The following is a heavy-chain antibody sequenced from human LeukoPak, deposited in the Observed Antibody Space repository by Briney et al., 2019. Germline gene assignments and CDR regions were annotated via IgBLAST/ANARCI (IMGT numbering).Heavy chain of an antibody. CDR1: GGSISSYY. CDR2: IYYSGST. D-gene: IGHD5-18*01. J-gene: IGHJ5*02. V-gene: IGHV4-59*01. CDR3: ARVYSYGTNWFDP. Sequence: SETLSLTCTVSGGSISSYYWSWIRQPPGKGLEWIGYIYYSGSTNYNPSLKSRVTISVDTSKNQFSLKLSSVTAADTAVYYCARVYSYGTNWFDPWGQGTLVTVSS.